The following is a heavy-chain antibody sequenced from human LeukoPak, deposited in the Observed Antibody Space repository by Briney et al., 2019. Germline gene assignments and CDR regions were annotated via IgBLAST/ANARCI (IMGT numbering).Heavy chain of an antibody. CDR1: GYTFTSYA. Sequence: ASVKVSCKASGYTFTSYAMNWVRQAPGQGLEWMGWINTNTGNPTYAQGFTGRFVFSLDTSVSTAYLQISSLKAEDTAVYYCARDIRQLVLEWFDPWGQGTLVTVSS. J-gene: IGHJ5*02. CDR2: INTNTGNP. CDR3: ARDIRQLVLEWFDP. D-gene: IGHD6-13*01. V-gene: IGHV7-4-1*02.